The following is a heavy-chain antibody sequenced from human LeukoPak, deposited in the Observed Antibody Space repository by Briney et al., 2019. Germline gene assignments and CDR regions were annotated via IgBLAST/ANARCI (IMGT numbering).Heavy chain of an antibody. CDR2: IIPIFGTA. CDR1: GGTFSSYA. D-gene: IGHD2-21*01. V-gene: IGHV1-69*15. Sequence: GASVKVSCKASGGTFSSYAISWVRQAPGQGLEWMGRIIPIFGTANYAQKFQGRVTITRDESTSTAYMEMSSLRSKDTAVYYCARDENYGGNFGYWGQGTLVTVSS. J-gene: IGHJ4*02. CDR3: ARDENYGGNFGY.